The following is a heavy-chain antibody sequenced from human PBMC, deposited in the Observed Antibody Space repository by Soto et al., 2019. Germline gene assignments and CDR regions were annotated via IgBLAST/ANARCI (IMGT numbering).Heavy chain of an antibody. V-gene: IGHV3-30*18. Sequence: PGGSLRLSCAASGFTFSSYGMHWVRQAPGKGLEWVAVISYDGSNKYYADSVKGRFTISRDNSKNTLYLQMNSLRAEDTAVYYCANGESFGVVLAEYFPQWGQGTLVTVSS. CDR3: ANGESFGVVLAEYFPQ. CDR2: ISYDGSNK. J-gene: IGHJ1*01. CDR1: GFTFSSYG. D-gene: IGHD3-3*01.